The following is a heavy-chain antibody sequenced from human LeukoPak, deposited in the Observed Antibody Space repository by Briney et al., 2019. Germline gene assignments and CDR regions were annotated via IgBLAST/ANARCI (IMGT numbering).Heavy chain of an antibody. V-gene: IGHV3-74*01. CDR2: INSDGSST. Sequence: TGRSLRLSCAASGFTFSSYWMHWVRQAPGKGLVSVSRINSDGSSTSYADSVKGRFTISRDNAKNTLYLQMNSLRAEDTAVYYCASSYGGSGWDFDYWGQGTLVTVSS. D-gene: IGHD6-19*01. J-gene: IGHJ4*02. CDR1: GFTFSSYW. CDR3: ASSYGGSGWDFDY.